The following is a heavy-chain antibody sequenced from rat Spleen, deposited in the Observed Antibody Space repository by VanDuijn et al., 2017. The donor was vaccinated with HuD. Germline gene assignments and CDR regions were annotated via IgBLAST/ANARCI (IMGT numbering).Heavy chain of an antibody. CDR1: GFTFSDYY. CDR2: ISYDGSST. Sequence: EVQLVESDGGLVQPGRSLKLSCAASGFTFSDYYMAWVRQAPTKGLEWVATISYDGSSTYYRDSVKGRFTISRDNAKSTLYLQMGSLRSEDTATYYCARQSGYYWYFDFWGPGTMVTVSS. D-gene: IGHD1-1*01. CDR3: ARQSGYYWYFDF. J-gene: IGHJ1*01. V-gene: IGHV5-29*01.